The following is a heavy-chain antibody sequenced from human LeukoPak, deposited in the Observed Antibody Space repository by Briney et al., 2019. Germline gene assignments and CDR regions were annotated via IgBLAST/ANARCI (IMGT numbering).Heavy chain of an antibody. Sequence: SETLSLTCTVSGGSINKYYWSWIRQSPGKGLEWLGYVHDSAGTIYNPSLKSRVTISVDTSKNQFSLKLSSVTAADTAVYYCARGYCSSTSCRYNWFDPWGQGTLVTVSS. D-gene: IGHD2-2*01. J-gene: IGHJ5*02. CDR1: GGSINKYY. CDR3: ARGYCSSTSCRYNWFDP. CDR2: VHDSAGT. V-gene: IGHV4-59*08.